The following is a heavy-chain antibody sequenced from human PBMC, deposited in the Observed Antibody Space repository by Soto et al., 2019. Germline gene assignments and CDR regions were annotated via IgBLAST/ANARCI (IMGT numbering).Heavy chain of an antibody. J-gene: IGHJ6*03. CDR1: GYTFTSYD. D-gene: IGHD6-13*01. CDR2: MNPNSGNT. CDR3: ARGIPSAADANRYYYYYMDV. Sequence: ASVKVSCKASGYTFTSYDINWVRQATGQGLEWMGWMNPNSGNTGYAQKFQGRVTMTRNTSISTAYMELSSLRSEDTAVYYCARGIPSAADANRYYYYYMDVWDQGTSVTVSS. V-gene: IGHV1-8*01.